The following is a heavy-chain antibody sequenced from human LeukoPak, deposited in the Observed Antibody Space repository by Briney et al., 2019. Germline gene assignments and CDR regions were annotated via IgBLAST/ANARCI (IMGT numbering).Heavy chain of an antibody. CDR2: IYTSGST. CDR3: AREQWLVLISYYMDV. J-gene: IGHJ6*03. D-gene: IGHD6-19*01. Sequence: PSETLSLTCTVSGGSISSYYWSWLRQPAGKGLEWIGRIYTSGSTNYNPSLKSRVTMSVDTSKNQFSLKLSSVTAADTAVYYCAREQWLVLISYYMDVWGKGTTVTVSS. V-gene: IGHV4-4*07. CDR1: GGSISSYY.